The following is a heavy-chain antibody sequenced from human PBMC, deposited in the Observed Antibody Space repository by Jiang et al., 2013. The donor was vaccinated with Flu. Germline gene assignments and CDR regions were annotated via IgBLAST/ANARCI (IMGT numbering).Heavy chain of an antibody. Sequence: SGPGLVKPSETLSLTCTVSGGSISSYYWSWIRQPPGKGLEWIGYIYYSGSTNYNPSLKSRVTISVDTSKNQLSLKLSSVTAADTAVYYCARLTDYYYGMDVWGQRDHGHRLL. CDR3: ARLTDYYYGMDV. J-gene: IGHJ6*01. CDR1: GGSISSYY. CDR2: IYYSGST. V-gene: IGHV4-59*08.